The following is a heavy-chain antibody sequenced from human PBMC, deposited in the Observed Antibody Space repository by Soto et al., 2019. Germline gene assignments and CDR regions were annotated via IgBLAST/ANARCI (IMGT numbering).Heavy chain of an antibody. Sequence: SETLSLTCTVSGGSISSYYWSWIRQPPGKGLEWIGYIYYSGSTNYNPSLKSRVTISVDTSKNQFSLKLSSVTAADTAVYYCARVRGNYYDSSGYYSGEYYFDDWGQGTLVTVSS. CDR3: ARVRGNYYDSSGYYSGEYYFDD. CDR2: IYYSGST. D-gene: IGHD3-22*01. V-gene: IGHV4-59*01. J-gene: IGHJ4*02. CDR1: GGSISSYY.